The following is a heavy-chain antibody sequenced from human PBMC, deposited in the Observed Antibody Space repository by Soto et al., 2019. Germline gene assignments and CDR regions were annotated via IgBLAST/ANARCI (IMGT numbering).Heavy chain of an antibody. V-gene: IGHV1-2*02. Sequence: ASVKVSCMASGYTFTGYYMHWVRQAPGQGLAWMGWINPNSGGTNYAQKFQGRVTMTRDTSISTAYMELSRLRSDDTAVYYCARRYSSSCLDAFENWGQGTMVTVSS. CDR2: INPNSGGT. CDR3: ARRYSSSCLDAFEN. D-gene: IGHD6-13*01. J-gene: IGHJ3*02. CDR1: GYTFTGYY.